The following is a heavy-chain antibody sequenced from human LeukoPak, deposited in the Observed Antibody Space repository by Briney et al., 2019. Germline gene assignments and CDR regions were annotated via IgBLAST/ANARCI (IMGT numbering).Heavy chain of an antibody. D-gene: IGHD2-15*01. CDR1: GFTFSSYS. CDR3: ARVVVVAAHNDY. Sequence: PGGSLRLSCAASGFTFSSYSMNWVRQAPGKGLEWVSSISSSSSYIYYADSVKGRFTISRDNAKNSLYLQMNSLRAEDTAVYYCARVVVVAAHNDYWGQGTLVTVSS. CDR2: ISSSSSYI. V-gene: IGHV3-21*01. J-gene: IGHJ4*02.